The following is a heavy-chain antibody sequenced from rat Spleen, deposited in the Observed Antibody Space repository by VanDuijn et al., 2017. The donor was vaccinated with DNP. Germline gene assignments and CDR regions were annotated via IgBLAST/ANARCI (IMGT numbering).Heavy chain of an antibody. CDR2: VWIGGTT. V-gene: IGHV2-41*01. D-gene: IGHD1-1*01. Sequence: QVQLKESGPDLVQPSQTLSLTCTVAGFSLTNHHVHWVRQPSGKGLEWMGVVWIGGTTHISSIFKSQVTISRDTSKSQVFLEVNSLQSEDTATYYCARDGQWDYLDYWGQGVMVTVAS. J-gene: IGHJ2*01. CDR1: GFSLTNHH. CDR3: ARDGQWDYLDY.